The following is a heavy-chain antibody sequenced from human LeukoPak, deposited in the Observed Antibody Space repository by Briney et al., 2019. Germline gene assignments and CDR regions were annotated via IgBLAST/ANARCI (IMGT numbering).Heavy chain of an antibody. D-gene: IGHD6-13*01. CDR2: ISAYNGNT. CDR1: GYTFTSYG. Sequence: GASVKVSCKASGYTFTSYGISWVRQAPGQGLEWMGWISAYNGNTNYAQKLQGRVTMTRDTSISTAYMELSRLRSDDTAVYYCARATGYSGDAFDIWGQGTMVTVSS. CDR3: ARATGYSGDAFDI. V-gene: IGHV1-18*01. J-gene: IGHJ3*02.